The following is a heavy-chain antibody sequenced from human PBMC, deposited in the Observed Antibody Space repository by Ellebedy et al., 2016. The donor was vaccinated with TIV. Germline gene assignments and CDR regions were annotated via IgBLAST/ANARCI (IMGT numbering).Heavy chain of an antibody. CDR2: INPNSGGT. Sequence: ASVKVSCXASGYTFTDHYMHWVRQAPGQGLEWMGWINPNSGGTNYAQKFQGRVTMTRDTSISTAYMELSRLRSDDTAVYYCAREVVTYGSGRQAFDYWGQGTLVTVSS. D-gene: IGHD3-10*01. CDR3: AREVVTYGSGRQAFDY. V-gene: IGHV1-2*02. CDR1: GYTFTDHY. J-gene: IGHJ4*02.